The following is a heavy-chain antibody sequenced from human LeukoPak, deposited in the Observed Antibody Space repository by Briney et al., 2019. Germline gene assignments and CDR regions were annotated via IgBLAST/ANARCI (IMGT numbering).Heavy chain of an antibody. D-gene: IGHD6-6*01. V-gene: IGHV3-48*02. J-gene: IGHJ5*02. CDR3: ARGERGSSSWFDP. CDR2: ISSGSTAI. Sequence: GGSLRLSCAASGFTFSSYNMNWVRQAPGKGLEWVSHISSGSTAIYYADSVKGRFTISRDDAKNSLYLQMNSLRDEDTAVYYCARGERGSSSWFDPWGQGTLVTVSS. CDR1: GFTFSSYN.